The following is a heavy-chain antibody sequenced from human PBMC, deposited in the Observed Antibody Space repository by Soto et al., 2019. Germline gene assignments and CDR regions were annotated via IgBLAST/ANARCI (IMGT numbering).Heavy chain of an antibody. Sequence: QLQLQESGSGLVKPSQTLSLTCAVSGGSISSGGYSWSWIRQPPGKGLEWIGYIHQTGITYYNPSLKSRVTIPLDRSNNQFSLNLSSVTAADTAVYFCARDRKQSNYFDYWGQGTLVTVSS. CDR1: GGSISSGGYS. V-gene: IGHV4-30-2*01. J-gene: IGHJ4*02. CDR2: IHQTGIT. CDR3: ARDRKQSNYFDY.